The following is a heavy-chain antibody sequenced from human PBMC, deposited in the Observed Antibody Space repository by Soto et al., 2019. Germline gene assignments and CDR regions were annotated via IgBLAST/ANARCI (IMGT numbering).Heavy chain of an antibody. J-gene: IGHJ4*02. CDR3: TRARLTLDY. D-gene: IGHD6-25*01. V-gene: IGHV3-7*04. Sequence: GGSLRLSCVTSGFAFSSYWMTWVRQAPGKGLEWVANINEDGSEKNYVDSVKCRFIISRDNAKNSLYLQMNSLRADDTAVYFCTRARLTLDYWGQGALVTVSS. CDR2: INEDGSEK. CDR1: GFAFSSYW.